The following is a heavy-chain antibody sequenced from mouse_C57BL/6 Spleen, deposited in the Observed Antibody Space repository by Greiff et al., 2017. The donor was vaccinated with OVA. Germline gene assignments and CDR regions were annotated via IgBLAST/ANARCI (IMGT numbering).Heavy chain of an antibody. CDR3: ARRSYDGYFAY. J-gene: IGHJ3*01. Sequence: VQLKESGPGLVKPSQSLSLTCSVTGYSITSGYYWHWIRQFPGNKLEWMGYISYDGSNKYNPSLKNRISITRDTSKNQFFLKLNSVTTEDTAAYYCARRSYDGYFAYWGQGTLVTVSA. D-gene: IGHD2-3*01. V-gene: IGHV3-6*01. CDR1: GYSITSGYY. CDR2: ISYDGSN.